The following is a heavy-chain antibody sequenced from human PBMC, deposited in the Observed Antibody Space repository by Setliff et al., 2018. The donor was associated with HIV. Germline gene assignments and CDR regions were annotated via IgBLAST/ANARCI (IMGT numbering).Heavy chain of an antibody. CDR2: VDPEDGET. J-gene: IGHJ6*02. CDR1: GYTFTDYY. Sequence: GASVKVSCKASGYTFTDYYIHWVQQAPGKGLEWMGRVDPEDGETIYAQKFQGRVTMTEDTSTDTAYMELSSLRSEDTAVYYCAPNLYGDYGLGDYYYGMDVWGQGTTVTVSS. V-gene: IGHV1-69-2*01. D-gene: IGHD4-17*01. CDR3: APNLYGDYGLGDYYYGMDV.